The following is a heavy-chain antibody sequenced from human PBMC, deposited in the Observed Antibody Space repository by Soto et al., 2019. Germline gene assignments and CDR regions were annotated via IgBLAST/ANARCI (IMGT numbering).Heavy chain of an antibody. Sequence: PSETLSLTCTVSGGSISSYYWSWIRQPPGKGLEWIGYIYYSGSTNYNPSLNSRVTISVDTSKNQFSLKLSSVTAADTAVYYCARGGDYKYYFDYWGQGTLVTVSS. J-gene: IGHJ4*02. CDR1: GGSISSYY. CDR2: IYYSGST. V-gene: IGHV4-59*01. D-gene: IGHD4-17*01. CDR3: ARGGDYKYYFDY.